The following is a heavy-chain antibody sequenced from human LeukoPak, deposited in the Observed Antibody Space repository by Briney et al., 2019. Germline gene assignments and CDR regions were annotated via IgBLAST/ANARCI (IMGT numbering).Heavy chain of an antibody. CDR3: ARGLDRSKTGY. J-gene: IGHJ4*02. D-gene: IGHD3-22*01. CDR2: ISDNEGI. Sequence: PSETLSLTCSVYSESFSGGYWSWIRQPPGTGLDWIGEISDNEGIKYSPSLKSRVTISVDTSKNQFSLKLTSVTAADTAVYYCARGLDRSKTGYWGQGSLVTVSS. CDR1: SESFSGGY. V-gene: IGHV4-34*01.